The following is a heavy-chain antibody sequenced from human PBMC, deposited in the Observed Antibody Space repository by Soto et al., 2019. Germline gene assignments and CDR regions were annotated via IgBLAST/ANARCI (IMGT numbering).Heavy chain of an antibody. CDR1: GGTFSSHS. Sequence: GASVKVSCKSSGGTFSSHSINWVRQAPGQGLEWMGGIIPIFGPANFAKKFQGRVTITADESTTTAYMELSSLTSEDTAVYYCATGSFTSTGGRIGYHYNAMDVWGQGTTVTVPS. J-gene: IGHJ6*02. CDR3: ATGSFTSTGGRIGYHYNAMDV. V-gene: IGHV1-69*13. D-gene: IGHD1-1*01. CDR2: IIPIFGPA.